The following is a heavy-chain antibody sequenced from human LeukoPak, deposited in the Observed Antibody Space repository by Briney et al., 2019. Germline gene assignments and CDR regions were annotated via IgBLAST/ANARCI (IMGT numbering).Heavy chain of an antibody. J-gene: IGHJ3*02. Sequence: GGSLRLSCAASGFTFSSYAMSWVRQAPGKGLEWVSAISGSGGSTYYADSVKGRFTISRDNSKNTLYLQMNSLRAEDTAIYYCAKDREYSSGPHEAFDIWGQGTMVTVSS. D-gene: IGHD6-19*01. V-gene: IGHV3-23*01. CDR1: GFTFSSYA. CDR2: ISGSGGST. CDR3: AKDREYSSGPHEAFDI.